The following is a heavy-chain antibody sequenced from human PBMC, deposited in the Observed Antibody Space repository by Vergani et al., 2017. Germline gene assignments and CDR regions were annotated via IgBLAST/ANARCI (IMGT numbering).Heavy chain of an antibody. J-gene: IGHJ1*01. Sequence: EVQLLESGGALVQPGGSLRLSCAASGFTFSTYAMSWVRQAPGKGLEWVSAISGSGGSTYYADSVKGRFTISRDNSKNTLYLQMNSLRAEDTAVYYCAKDYRDIVVVVAATPTEYFQHWGQGTLVTVSS. CDR3: AKDYRDIVVVVAATPTEYFQH. CDR2: ISGSGGST. CDR1: GFTFSTYA. D-gene: IGHD2-15*01. V-gene: IGHV3-23*01.